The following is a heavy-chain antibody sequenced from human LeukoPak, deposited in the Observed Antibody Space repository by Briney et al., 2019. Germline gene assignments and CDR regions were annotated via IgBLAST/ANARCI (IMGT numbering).Heavy chain of an antibody. CDR1: GYPFTGYY. V-gene: IGHV1-2*02. J-gene: IGHJ4*02. CDR2: INPNSGGT. D-gene: IGHD6-19*01. Sequence: ASVKVSCKASGYPFTGYYMHWVRQAPGQGLEWMGWINPNSGGTNYAQKFQGRVTMTRDTSISTAYMELSRLRSDDTAVYYCARDRVGYSSGWFDYWGQGTLVTVSS. CDR3: ARDRVGYSSGWFDY.